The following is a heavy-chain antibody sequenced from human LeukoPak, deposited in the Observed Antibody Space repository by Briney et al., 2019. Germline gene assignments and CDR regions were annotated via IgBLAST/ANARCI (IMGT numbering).Heavy chain of an antibody. CDR3: AQGDMITFGGVIVSLHFDY. V-gene: IGHV1-2*02. CDR2: INPNSGGT. D-gene: IGHD3-16*02. J-gene: IGHJ4*02. CDR1: GYTFTGYY. Sequence: GASVTVSCKASGYTFTGYYMHWVRQAAGQGLEWMGWINPNSGGTNDAQKFQGRVTMTRDTSISTAYMELRRLRYDDTAVYYCAQGDMITFGGVIVSLHFDYWGQGTLVTVSS.